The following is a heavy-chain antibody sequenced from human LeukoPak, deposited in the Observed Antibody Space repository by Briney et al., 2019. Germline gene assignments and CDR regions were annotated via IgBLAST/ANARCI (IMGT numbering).Heavy chain of an antibody. D-gene: IGHD6-19*01. Sequence: SETLSLTCIVSGGSISPYYWTWIRQPPGKGLEWIGYIYYSGYTDYNPSPKGRVTISVDTSNNQLSLRLGSVPAADTAVYHCARGLPGYSGGDDAFDIWGQGTMVTVCS. J-gene: IGHJ3*02. CDR2: IYYSGYT. CDR3: ARGLPGYSGGDDAFDI. V-gene: IGHV4-59*01. CDR1: GGSISPYY.